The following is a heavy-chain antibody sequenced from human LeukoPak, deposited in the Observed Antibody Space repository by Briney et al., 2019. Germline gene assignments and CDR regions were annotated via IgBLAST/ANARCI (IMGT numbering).Heavy chain of an antibody. D-gene: IGHD6-19*01. J-gene: IGHJ4*02. CDR1: GFTFSSYG. Sequence: GESLRLSCAASGFTFSSYGMHWVRQAPGKGLEWVAVISYDGNNKYYADSVKGRFTISRDNSKNTLYLQMDNLRAEDTAVYYCAKYQRQWLPKGGFDYWGQGTLVAVSS. CDR2: ISYDGNNK. V-gene: IGHV3-30*18. CDR3: AKYQRQWLPKGGFDY.